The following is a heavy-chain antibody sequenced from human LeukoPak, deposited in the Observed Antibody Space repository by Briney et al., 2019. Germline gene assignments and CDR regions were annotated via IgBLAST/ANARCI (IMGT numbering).Heavy chain of an antibody. CDR1: GFTFSSYG. CDR2: ISYDGSNK. D-gene: IGHD4-17*01. V-gene: IGHV3-30*18. Sequence: GGSLRLSCAASGFTFSSYGMHWVRQAPGKGLEWVAVISYDGSNKYYADSVKGRFTISRDNSKNTLYLQMNSLRAEDTAAYYCAKDRYGDYGSSFDYWGQGTLVTVSS. CDR3: AKDRYGDYGSSFDY. J-gene: IGHJ4*02.